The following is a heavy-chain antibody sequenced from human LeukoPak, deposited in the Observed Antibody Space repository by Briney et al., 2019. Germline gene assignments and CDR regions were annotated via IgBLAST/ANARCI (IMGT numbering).Heavy chain of an antibody. J-gene: IGHJ4*02. Sequence: AASVKVSCKASGYTFTGYYMHWVRQAPGQGLEWMGWINPNSGGTNYAQKFQGRVTMTRDTSISTAYMELSRLRSDDTAVYYCARDAILLYSSGWYLEGDYWGQGTLVTVSS. CDR3: ARDAILLYSSGWYLEGDY. CDR2: INPNSGGT. CDR1: GYTFTGYY. V-gene: IGHV1-2*02. D-gene: IGHD6-19*01.